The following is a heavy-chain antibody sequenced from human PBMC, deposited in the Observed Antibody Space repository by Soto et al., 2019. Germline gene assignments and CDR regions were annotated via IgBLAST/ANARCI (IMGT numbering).Heavy chain of an antibody. V-gene: IGHV4-4*07. D-gene: IGHD6-19*01. J-gene: IGHJ5*02. CDR3: AREAGPDRWFDP. Sequence: PSATLSLTCTVSGASISSYFLAWIRQPAGKGLDWIGRISTSGTTNYNPSLKSRVTMSVDTSKNHFSLNLSSVTAADTAVYYCAREAGPDRWFDPWGQGTLVTVS. CDR1: GASISSYF. CDR2: ISTSGTT.